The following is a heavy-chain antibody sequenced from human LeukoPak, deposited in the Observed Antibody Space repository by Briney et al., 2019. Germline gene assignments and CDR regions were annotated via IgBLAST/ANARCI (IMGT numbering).Heavy chain of an antibody. CDR1: GFTFSNYW. J-gene: IGHJ4*02. Sequence: GGSLRLSCAASGFTFSNYWMHWVRQAPGKGLVWVSLINSDGSSTVYADSLKGRFTISRDNAKNTLYLQMNSLRAEDTAVYYCARDDSSARANYWGQGTLVAVSS. CDR3: ARDDSSARANY. V-gene: IGHV3-74*01. D-gene: IGHD3-22*01. CDR2: INSDGSST.